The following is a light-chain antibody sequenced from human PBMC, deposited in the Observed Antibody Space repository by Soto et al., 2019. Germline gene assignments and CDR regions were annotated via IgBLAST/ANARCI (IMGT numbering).Light chain of an antibody. V-gene: IGKV3-20*01. CDR3: QQYASSPHS. Sequence: EIVLTQSPGTLSLSPGERATLSCRASQSVGRNYLAWYQQKPGQAPRLLIYGASSRATGIPDRFGGSGSGTDFTLTLSRLEPEDFAVYYCQQYASSPHSFGGGTKVEIK. J-gene: IGKJ4*01. CDR1: QSVGRNY. CDR2: GAS.